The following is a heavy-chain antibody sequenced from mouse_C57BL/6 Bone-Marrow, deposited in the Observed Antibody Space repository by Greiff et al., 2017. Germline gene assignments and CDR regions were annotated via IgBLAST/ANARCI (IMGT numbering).Heavy chain of an antibody. V-gene: IGHV1-64*01. CDR3: ASLYSYPYAMDY. CDR2: IHPNSGST. Sequence: QVQLQQPGAELVKPGASVKLSCKASGYTFTSYWMQWVKQRHGQGLEWSGMIHPNSGSTNYNEKFKNKATLTVEKSSSTAYLQLSRLTSEDSAVYYCASLYSYPYAMDYWGKGTSVTVSS. J-gene: IGHJ4*01. D-gene: IGHD2-12*01. CDR1: GYTFTSYW.